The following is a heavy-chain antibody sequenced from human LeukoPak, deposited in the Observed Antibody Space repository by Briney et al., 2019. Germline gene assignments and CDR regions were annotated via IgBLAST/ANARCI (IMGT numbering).Heavy chain of an antibody. CDR2: IYYTGNT. Sequence: SETLSLTCTVSGGSISNSFWSWIRQPPGRGLEWIAYIYYTGNTKYNPSLKSRVTISVDTSKNQFSLRLSSVTAADTAVYYCARDSGSSPTFDYWGQGTLVTVSS. D-gene: IGHD1-26*01. CDR3: ARDSGSSPTFDY. J-gene: IGHJ4*02. CDR1: GGSISNSF. V-gene: IGHV4-59*12.